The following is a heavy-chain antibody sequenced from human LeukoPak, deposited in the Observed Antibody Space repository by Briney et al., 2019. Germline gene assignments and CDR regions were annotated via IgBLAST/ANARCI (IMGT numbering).Heavy chain of an antibody. CDR3: ASSASSGWYDY. CDR2: ISWNSGSI. V-gene: IGHV3-9*01. Sequence: GGSLRLSCAGSGFIFNNYAMHWVRQPPGKGLEWVSGISWNSGSIDYADSVKGRFTISRDNSKNTLYLQMNSLRAEDTAVYYCASSASSGWYDYWGQGTLVTVSS. D-gene: IGHD6-19*01. J-gene: IGHJ4*02. CDR1: GFIFNNYA.